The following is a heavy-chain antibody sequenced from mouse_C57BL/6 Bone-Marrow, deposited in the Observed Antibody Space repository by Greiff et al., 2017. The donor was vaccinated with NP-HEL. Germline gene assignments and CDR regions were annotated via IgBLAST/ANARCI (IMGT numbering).Heavy chain of an antibody. CDR2: INPGSGGT. CDR3: ARSDYYSSTYYFDY. D-gene: IGHD1-1*01. CDR1: GYAFTNYL. Sequence: VQVVESGAELVRPGTSVKVSCKASGYAFTNYLIEWVKQRPGQGLEWIGVINPGSGGTNYNEKFKGKATLTADKSSSTAYMLLSSLTSEDSSVYFCARSDYYSSTYYFDYWGQGTTLTVSS. V-gene: IGHV1-54*01. J-gene: IGHJ2*01.